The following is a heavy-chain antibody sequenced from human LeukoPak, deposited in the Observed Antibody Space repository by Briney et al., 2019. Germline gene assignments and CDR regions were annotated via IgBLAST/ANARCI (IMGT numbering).Heavy chain of an antibody. V-gene: IGHV3-23*01. D-gene: IGHD3-16*02. Sequence: QTGGCLRLSCAASGFTVSSNYMSSVRQAPGKWLESVSFISGGGGSTYYADSVKSRFTISRDNSKNTLYLQMSSLRPEDTAVYYCAKWHIYDYVWGSYPSFDYWGQGTLVTVSS. CDR1: GFTVSSNY. CDR2: ISGGGGST. J-gene: IGHJ4*02. CDR3: AKWHIYDYVWGSYPSFDY.